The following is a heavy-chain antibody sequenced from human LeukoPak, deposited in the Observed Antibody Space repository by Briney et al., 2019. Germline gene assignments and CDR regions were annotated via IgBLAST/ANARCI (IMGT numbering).Heavy chain of an antibody. D-gene: IGHD3-10*01. CDR3: ARALLWFGEFPFDY. J-gene: IGHJ4*02. Sequence: GRSLRLSCAASGFTFSSYGMHWVRQAPGKGLEWVAVIWYDGSNKYYADSVKGRFTISRDNSKNTLYLQMNSLRAEDTAVYYCARALLWFGEFPFDYWGQGTLVTVSS. CDR2: IWYDGSNK. V-gene: IGHV3-33*01. CDR1: GFTFSSYG.